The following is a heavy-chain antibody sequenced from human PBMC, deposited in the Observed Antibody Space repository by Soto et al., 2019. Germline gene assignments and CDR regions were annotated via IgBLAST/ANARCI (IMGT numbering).Heavy chain of an antibody. CDR3: ARLTDIVATAPDY. V-gene: IGHV5-51*01. J-gene: IGHJ4*02. CDR2: IYPGDSDT. Sequence: GGSLKISCKGSGYSFTRYPIGWVRQMPGKGLGWVGVIYPGDSDTRYSPSFQGQVTNSADKSISTAYLQWSSLKASDTAMYYCARLTDIVATAPDYWGQGTLVTVSS. D-gene: IGHD5-12*01. CDR1: GYSFTRYP.